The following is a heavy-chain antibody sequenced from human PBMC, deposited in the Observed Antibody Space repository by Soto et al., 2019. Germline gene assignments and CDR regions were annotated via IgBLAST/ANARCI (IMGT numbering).Heavy chain of an antibody. Sequence: QVQLQESGPRLVKPSEPLSLTCTVSGASRTSIYWSWIRQPPIKGLEWIGFIYHSGGTNVHPSLKSRVTLSVDNSKNQISLRLSSVTAADTAVYYCAGHTGYFAPVDHWGQGTPVIVSP. CDR1: GASRTSIY. CDR3: AGHTGYFAPVDH. V-gene: IGHV4-59*01. J-gene: IGHJ4*02. CDR2: IYHSGGT. D-gene: IGHD6-13*01.